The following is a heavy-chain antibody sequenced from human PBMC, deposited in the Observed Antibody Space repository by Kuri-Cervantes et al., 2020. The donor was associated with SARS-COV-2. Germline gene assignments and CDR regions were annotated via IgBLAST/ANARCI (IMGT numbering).Heavy chain of an antibody. V-gene: IGHV4-39*01. CDR3: ARQMMSSITIFGVVITRNWFDP. CDR1: GGSISSGDYY. D-gene: IGHD3-3*01. Sequence: SETLSLTCTVSGGSISSGDYYWSWIRQPPGKGLEWIGSIYYSGSTYYNPSLKSRVTISVDTSKNQFSLKLSSVTAADTAVYYRARQMMSSITIFGVVITRNWFDPWGQGTLVTVSS. J-gene: IGHJ5*02. CDR2: IYYSGST.